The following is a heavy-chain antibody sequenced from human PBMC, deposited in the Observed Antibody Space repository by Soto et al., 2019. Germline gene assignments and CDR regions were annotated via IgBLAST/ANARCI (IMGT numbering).Heavy chain of an antibody. Sequence: GGSLRLSCAASGFTFSSHSMNWLRQAPGKGLEWISSISFSSSTIYYADSVKGRFTISRDNAKHSLYLQMSTLRDEDTAVYYCVRGQGIIEAAWYFDYWGQGALVTVSS. CDR3: VRGQGIIEAAWYFDY. CDR1: GFTFSSHS. CDR2: ISFSSSTI. J-gene: IGHJ4*02. D-gene: IGHD6-13*01. V-gene: IGHV3-48*02.